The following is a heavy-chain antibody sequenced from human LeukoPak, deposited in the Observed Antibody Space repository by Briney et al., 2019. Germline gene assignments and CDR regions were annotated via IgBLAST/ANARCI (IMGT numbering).Heavy chain of an antibody. CDR3: ARLGGSGWYGMDV. CDR1: GYTFTNYW. CDR2: IDPSDSYT. V-gene: IGHV5-10-1*01. J-gene: IGHJ6*02. D-gene: IGHD6-19*01. Sequence: GESLKISCKGSGYTFTNYWISWVRQMPGKGLEWMGRIDPSDSYTNYSPSFQGHVTISVDKSMNTAYLQWSSLRASDTAMYYCARLGGSGWYGMDVWGQGTTVTVSS.